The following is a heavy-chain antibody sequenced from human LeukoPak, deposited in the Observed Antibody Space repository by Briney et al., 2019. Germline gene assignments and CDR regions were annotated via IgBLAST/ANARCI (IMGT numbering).Heavy chain of an antibody. J-gene: IGHJ4*02. CDR3: ARDGGSYYFDY. Sequence: GGSLRLSCAASGFTFSSYAMHWVRQAPGKGLEWVAVISYDGSNKYYADSVKGRFTISRDNSKNTLYLQMNSLRAEGTAVYYCARDGGSYYFDYWGQGTLVTVSS. V-gene: IGHV3-30-3*01. CDR2: ISYDGSNK. D-gene: IGHD1-26*01. CDR1: GFTFSSYA.